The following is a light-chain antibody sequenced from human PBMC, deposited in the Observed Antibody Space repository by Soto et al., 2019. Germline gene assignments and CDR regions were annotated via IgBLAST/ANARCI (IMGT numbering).Light chain of an antibody. CDR1: QTIDNNH. V-gene: IGKV3-20*01. J-gene: IGKJ4*01. Sequence: EIVLTQSPGTLSLSPGERVTLSCRASQTIDNNHLAWYQQKPGQAPRLLIHGTSNRATGIPDRFSGRGSGTEFTLTFSGLEPEDFAVYYCEYYGTSVIFGGGTKVDI. CDR3: EYYGTSVI. CDR2: GTS.